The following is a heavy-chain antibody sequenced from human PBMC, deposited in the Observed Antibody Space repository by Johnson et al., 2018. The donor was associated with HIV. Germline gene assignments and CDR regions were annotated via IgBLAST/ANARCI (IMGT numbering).Heavy chain of an antibody. Sequence: EQLVESGGGLVQPGGSLRLSCAASGFTFNNHWMTWVRQAPGKGLEWVANIKQDGSEKYYVDSVKGRFTISRDNAKNSLHLQMNSLGAEDTSVYFCARDRGRTCPFGVVIMYAFDIWGQGTMVTVSS. J-gene: IGHJ3*02. CDR3: ARDRGRTCPFGVVIMYAFDI. CDR2: IKQDGSEK. D-gene: IGHD3-3*01. V-gene: IGHV3-7*01. CDR1: GFTFNNHW.